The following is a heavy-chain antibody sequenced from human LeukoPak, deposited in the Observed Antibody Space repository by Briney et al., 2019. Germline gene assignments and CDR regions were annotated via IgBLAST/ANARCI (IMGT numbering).Heavy chain of an antibody. CDR2: ISYDGSNK. Sequence: PGGSLRLSCAASGFTFSSYAMHWVRQAPGKGLEWVAVISYDGSNKYYADSVKGRFTISRDNSKNTLYLQMNSLRAEDTAVYYCASSGYCSSTSCPPRYWGQGTLVTVSS. D-gene: IGHD2-2*01. CDR3: ASSGYCSSTSCPPRY. V-gene: IGHV3-30-3*01. J-gene: IGHJ4*02. CDR1: GFTFSSYA.